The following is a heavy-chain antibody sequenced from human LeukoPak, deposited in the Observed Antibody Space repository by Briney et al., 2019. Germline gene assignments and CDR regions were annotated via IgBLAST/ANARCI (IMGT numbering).Heavy chain of an antibody. V-gene: IGHV3-21*01. J-gene: IGHJ4*02. CDR2: ISSSSSYI. CDR1: GFTFSSYS. Sequence: GGSLRLSCAASGFTFSSYSMNWVRQAPGKGLEWVSSISSSSSYIYYADSVKGRFTISRDNAKDSLYLQRNSLRAEDTAVYYCARGGGSYFVIDYWGQGTLVTVSS. CDR3: ARGGGSYFVIDY. D-gene: IGHD1-26*01.